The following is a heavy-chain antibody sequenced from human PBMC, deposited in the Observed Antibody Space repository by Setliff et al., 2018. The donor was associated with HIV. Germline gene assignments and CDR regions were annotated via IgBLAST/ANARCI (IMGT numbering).Heavy chain of an antibody. D-gene: IGHD2-2*01. Sequence: PGESLSLSCAASGFFFSTYWLNWVRQAPGKGPQWVARIVSDGSGTSHADAVKGRFTISRDNAKNTLFLQMNSPRAEDSAMYYCATNRRDCYSASCPLTSWGQGTLVTVSS. V-gene: IGHV3-74*01. CDR1: GFFFSTYW. CDR2: IVSDGSGT. J-gene: IGHJ4*02. CDR3: ATNRRDCYSASCPLTS.